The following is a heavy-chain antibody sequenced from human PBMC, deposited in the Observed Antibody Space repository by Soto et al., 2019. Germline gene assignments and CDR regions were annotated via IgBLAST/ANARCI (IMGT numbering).Heavy chain of an antibody. CDR2: IYYSGST. CDR3: ARHHDS. J-gene: IGHJ4*02. Sequence: SETLSLTCTVSGVSISSYYWSWIRQPPGKGLEWIGYIYYSGSTNYNLSLKSRVTISVDTSKNQFSLKLSSVTAADTAVYYCARHHDSWGQGTLVTVSS. CDR1: GVSISSYY. V-gene: IGHV4-59*08.